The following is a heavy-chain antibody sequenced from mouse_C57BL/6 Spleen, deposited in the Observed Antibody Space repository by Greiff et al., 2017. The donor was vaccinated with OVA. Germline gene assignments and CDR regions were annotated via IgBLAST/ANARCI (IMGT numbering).Heavy chain of an antibody. J-gene: IGHJ2*01. CDR1: GFTFSSYA. CDR3: ARVYSNLFDY. V-gene: IGHV5-4*03. Sequence: DVMLVESGGGLVKPGGSLKLSCAASGFTFSSYAMSWVRQTPEKRLEWVATISDGGSYTYYPDNVKGRFTISRDNAKNNLYLQMSHLKSEDTAMYYCARVYSNLFDYWGQGTTLTVSS. D-gene: IGHD2-5*01. CDR2: ISDGGSYT.